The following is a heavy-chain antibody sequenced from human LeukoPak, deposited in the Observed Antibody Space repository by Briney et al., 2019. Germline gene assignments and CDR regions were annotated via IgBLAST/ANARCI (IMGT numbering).Heavy chain of an antibody. J-gene: IGHJ4*02. V-gene: IGHV1-18*01. CDR2: ISAYNGNT. D-gene: IGHD6-6*01. Sequence: ASVKVSCKASGYTFTCYGISWVRQAPGQGLEWMGWISAYNGNTNYAQKLQGRVTMTTDTSTSTAYMELRSLRSDDTAVYYCARDLGGASIPYYFDYWGQGTLVTVSS. CDR1: GYTFTCYG. CDR3: ARDLGGASIPYYFDY.